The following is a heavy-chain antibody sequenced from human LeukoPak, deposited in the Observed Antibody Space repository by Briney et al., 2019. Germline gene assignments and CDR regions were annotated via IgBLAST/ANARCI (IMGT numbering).Heavy chain of an antibody. CDR1: GGSFSGYY. D-gene: IGHD3-3*01. CDR3: AREYYPSGPGNGYPY. J-gene: IGHJ4*02. Sequence: SETLSLTCAVYGGSFSGYYWSWIRQPPGKGLEWIGEINHSGSTNYNPSLKSRVTISVDTSKNQFSLKLSSVTAADTAVYYCAREYYPSGPGNGYPYWGQGTLVTVSS. CDR2: INHSGST. V-gene: IGHV4-34*01.